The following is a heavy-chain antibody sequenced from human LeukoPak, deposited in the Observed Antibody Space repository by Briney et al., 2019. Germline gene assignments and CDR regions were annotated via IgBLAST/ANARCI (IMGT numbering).Heavy chain of an antibody. J-gene: IGHJ5*02. CDR3: ARGGIAARLST. D-gene: IGHD6-6*01. V-gene: IGHV4-34*01. CDR1: GGSFSGYY. Sequence: SETLSLTCAVYGGSFSGYYWSWIRQPPEKGLEWIGEITHSGSTYYNPSLKSRVTISIDTSKTQFSLKLRSATAADAAVYYCARGGIAARLSTWGQGTLVTVSS. CDR2: ITHSGST.